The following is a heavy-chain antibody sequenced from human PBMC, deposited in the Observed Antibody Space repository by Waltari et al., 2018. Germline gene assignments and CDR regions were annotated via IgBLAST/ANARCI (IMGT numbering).Heavy chain of an antibody. D-gene: IGHD3-10*01. J-gene: IGHJ4*02. CDR2: IYWNDGK. CDR3: AHSSGVGLYGSGSAQMSDY. V-gene: IGHV2-5*01. CDR1: GFSLSTSGVG. Sequence: QITLKESGPTLVKPTQTLTLTCTFSGFSLSTSGVGVGWIRQPPGKALEWLALIYWNDGKRYSPSLKSRLTITKDTSKNQVVLTMTNMDPVDTATYYWAHSSGVGLYGSGSAQMSDYWGQGTLVTVSS.